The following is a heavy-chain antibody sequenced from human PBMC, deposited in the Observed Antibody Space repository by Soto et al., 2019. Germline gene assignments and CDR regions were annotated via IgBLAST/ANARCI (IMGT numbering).Heavy chain of an antibody. CDR3: APSSYDHGLPGDY. Sequence: QITLKESGPTLVKPTQTLTLTCTFSGFSLSPTRVGVAWIRQPPGKALELLALIYWDGDKRYSPSLKSRLIITPDPYNSQVVLTITTIDPADTAPYYCAPSSYDHGLPGDYWGQGTLVTVSS. CDR1: GFSLSPTRVG. J-gene: IGHJ4*02. D-gene: IGHD3-3*01. V-gene: IGHV2-5*02. CDR2: IYWDGDK.